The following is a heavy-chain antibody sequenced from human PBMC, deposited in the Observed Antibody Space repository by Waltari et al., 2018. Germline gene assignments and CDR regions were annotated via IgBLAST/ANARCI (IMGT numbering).Heavy chain of an antibody. V-gene: IGHV4-34*02. D-gene: IGHD2-15*01. J-gene: IGHJ6*02. CDR2: INHAGYT. Sequence: QVQLQQWGAGLLQSSETLSLTCAVYGGSFSGYYWGWVRQPPGKGLEWLEEINHAGYTKHNPSLRRRVNRSADTSKSQFSLKLNAVTAADTAVYYCVRLEDCTGPGGHCYSGDPFALDVWGQGTTVTVSS. CDR1: GGSFSGYY. CDR3: VRLEDCTGPGGHCYSGDPFALDV.